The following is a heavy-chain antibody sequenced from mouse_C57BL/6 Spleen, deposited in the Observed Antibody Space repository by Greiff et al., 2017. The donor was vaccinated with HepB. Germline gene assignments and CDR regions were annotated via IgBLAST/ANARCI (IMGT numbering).Heavy chain of an antibody. D-gene: IGHD3-2*02. CDR2: IDPEDGET. J-gene: IGHJ2*01. V-gene: IGHV14-2*01. CDR1: GFTINDYY. Sequence: EVQLVESGAELVKPGASVKLSCTASGFTINDYYMHWVKQRPEQGLEWIGRIDPEDGETKYAPKFQGKATITADTSSNTAYLQLSSLTSEDTAVYYCARGTAQVPFDYWGQGTTLTVSS. CDR3: ARGTAQVPFDY.